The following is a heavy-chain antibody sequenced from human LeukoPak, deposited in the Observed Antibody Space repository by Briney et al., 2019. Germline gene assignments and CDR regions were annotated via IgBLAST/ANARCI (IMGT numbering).Heavy chain of an antibody. D-gene: IGHD2-2*02. V-gene: IGHV4-38-2*02. Sequence: SETLSLTCTVSGYSISSGYYWGWIRQPPGKGLEWIGSIYHSGSTYYNPSLKSRVTISVDTSKNQFSLKLSSVTAADTAVYYCARDLRALEYQLLYGTLVGAFDIWGQGTMVTVSS. CDR2: IYHSGST. CDR1: GYSISSGYY. J-gene: IGHJ3*02. CDR3: ARDLRALEYQLLYGTLVGAFDI.